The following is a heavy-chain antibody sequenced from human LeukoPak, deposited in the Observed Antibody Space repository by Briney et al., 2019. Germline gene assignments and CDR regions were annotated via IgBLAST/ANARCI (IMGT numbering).Heavy chain of an antibody. V-gene: IGHV3-7*03. D-gene: IGHD5-18*01. CDR3: ASHSDPGYSYGYRDY. CDR2: IKQDGSEK. Sequence: GGSLRLSCAASGFTFSSYWMSWVRQAPGKGLEWVANIKQDGSEKYYVDSVKGRFTISRDNAKNSLYLQMNSLRAEDTAVYYCASHSDPGYSYGYRDYWGQGTLVTVSS. CDR1: GFTFSSYW. J-gene: IGHJ4*02.